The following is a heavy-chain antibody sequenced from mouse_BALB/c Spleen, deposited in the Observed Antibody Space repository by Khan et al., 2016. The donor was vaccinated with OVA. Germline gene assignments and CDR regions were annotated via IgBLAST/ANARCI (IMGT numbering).Heavy chain of an antibody. CDR2: IYYSGTV. V-gene: IGHV3-5*02. CDR1: GISFTSGNFS. Sequence: VQLKESGPGLVKPSQTVSLTCTVTGISFTSGNFSWSWIRQFPGNKLEWIGNIYYSGTVTYNPSLTSRTTITSDTSKNQFFLEMNSLTAEDTTTIYCARDYGSLYWYFDVWGAGTTVTVAS. CDR3: ARDYGSLYWYFDV. D-gene: IGHD1-1*01. J-gene: IGHJ1*01.